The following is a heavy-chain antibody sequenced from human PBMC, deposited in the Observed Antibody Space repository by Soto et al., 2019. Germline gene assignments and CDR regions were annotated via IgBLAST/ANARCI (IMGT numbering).Heavy chain of an antibody. J-gene: IGHJ4*02. Sequence: EVQLLESGGGVVQPGGSLRLSCAASGFTFSSSPMSWVRQGPGKGLQWVSSINANGGSTYYADSVKGRFTISRDNSKNTLYLQMNSLRAEDTALYYCVETVVGRIWGQGTLVTVSS. D-gene: IGHD6-19*01. V-gene: IGHV3-23*01. CDR2: INANGGST. CDR3: VETVVGRI. CDR1: GFTFSSSP.